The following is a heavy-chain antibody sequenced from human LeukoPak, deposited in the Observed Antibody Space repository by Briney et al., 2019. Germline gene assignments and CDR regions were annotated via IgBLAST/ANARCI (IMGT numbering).Heavy chain of an antibody. V-gene: IGHV1-2*02. CDR3: ARELGINAFDV. CDR1: GYTLTDNH. J-gene: IGHJ3*01. D-gene: IGHD1-26*01. CDR2: IDPNSGVT. Sequence: ASVKVSCKASGYTLTDNHLYWVRQAPGQGLEWMGWIDPNSGVTNFAQNFQGRLTMTTDTSISTAYMELSRLTSDDTTVYYCARELGINAFDVWGQATLVTVSS.